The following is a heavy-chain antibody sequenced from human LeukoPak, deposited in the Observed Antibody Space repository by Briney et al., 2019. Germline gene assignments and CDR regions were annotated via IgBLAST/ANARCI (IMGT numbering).Heavy chain of an antibody. D-gene: IGHD1-26*01. V-gene: IGHV3-30-3*01. J-gene: IGHJ4*02. CDR1: GFTFSSYA. CDR2: ISYDGSNK. CDR3: ARGFAGSYWYVFDY. Sequence: GRSLRLSCAASGFTFSSYAMHWVRQAPGKGLEWVAVISYDGSNKYYADSVKGRFTISRDNSKNTLYLQMNSLRAEDTAVYYCARGFAGSYWYVFDYWGQGTLVTVSS.